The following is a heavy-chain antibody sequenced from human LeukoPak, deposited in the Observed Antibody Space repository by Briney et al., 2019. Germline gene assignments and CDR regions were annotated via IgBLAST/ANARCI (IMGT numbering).Heavy chain of an antibody. CDR3: ARPRQYYYYYYGMDV. CDR2: ISYDGSNK. D-gene: IGHD5-24*01. CDR1: GSNFGNYY. J-gene: IGHJ6*02. Sequence: GGSLRLSCAASGSNFGNYYVSWVRQAPGEGLEWVAVISYDGSNKYYADSVKGRFTISRDNSKNTLYLQMNSLRTGDTAVYYCARPRQYYYYYYGMDVWGQGTTVTVSS. V-gene: IGHV3-30*04.